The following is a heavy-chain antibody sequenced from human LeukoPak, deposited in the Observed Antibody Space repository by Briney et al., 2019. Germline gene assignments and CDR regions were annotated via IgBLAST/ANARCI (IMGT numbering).Heavy chain of an antibody. CDR3: AREEYGYYDY. J-gene: IGHJ4*02. D-gene: IGHD3-10*01. CDR1: GFTFSSHA. V-gene: IGHV3-64*01. CDR2: ISSNGGST. Sequence: GGSLRLSCAASGFTFSSHAMHWVRQAPGKGLEYVSAISSNGGSTYYANSVKGRFTISRDNSKNTLYLQMGSLRAEDMAVYYCAREEYGYYDYWGQGTLVTVSS.